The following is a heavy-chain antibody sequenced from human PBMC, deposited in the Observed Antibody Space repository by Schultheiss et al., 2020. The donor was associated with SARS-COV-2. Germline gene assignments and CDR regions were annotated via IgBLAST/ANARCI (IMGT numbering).Heavy chain of an antibody. Sequence: GGSLRLSCAASGFTFSSYAMSWVRQAPGKGLEWVSYISSSGSTIYYADSVKGRFTISRDNAKNSLYLQMNSLRAEDTAVYYCARDLALIAAADGGVGYWGQGTLGTVSS. J-gene: IGHJ4*02. CDR3: ARDLALIAAADGGVGY. CDR1: GFTFSSYA. D-gene: IGHD6-13*01. CDR2: ISSSGSTI. V-gene: IGHV3-48*04.